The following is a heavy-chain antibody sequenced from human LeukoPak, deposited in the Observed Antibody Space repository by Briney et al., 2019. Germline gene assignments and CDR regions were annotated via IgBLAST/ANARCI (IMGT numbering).Heavy chain of an antibody. Sequence: SETLSLTCTVSGYSISSGYYWGWIRQPPGKGLEWIGSIYHSGSTYYNPSLKSRVTISVDTSKNQFSLKLSSVTAADTAVYYCARALGRLLVVAATVTWFDPWGQGTLVTVSS. D-gene: IGHD2-15*01. CDR1: GYSISSGYY. J-gene: IGHJ5*02. V-gene: IGHV4-38-2*02. CDR3: ARALGRLLVVAATVTWFDP. CDR2: IYHSGST.